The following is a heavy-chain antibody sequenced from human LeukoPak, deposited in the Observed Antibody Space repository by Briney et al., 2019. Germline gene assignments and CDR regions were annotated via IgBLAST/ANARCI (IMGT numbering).Heavy chain of an antibody. Sequence: PGGSLRLSCAASRFTFSSYEMNWVRQAPGKGLEWVSYISGSGIKHYADSVKGRFTISGDNAKNSLYLQMNSLRVEDTAVYCCAREDTGVAFDIWGQGTTVTV. CDR2: ISGSGIK. D-gene: IGHD2-8*01. V-gene: IGHV3-48*03. CDR3: AREDTGVAFDI. J-gene: IGHJ3*02. CDR1: RFTFSSYE.